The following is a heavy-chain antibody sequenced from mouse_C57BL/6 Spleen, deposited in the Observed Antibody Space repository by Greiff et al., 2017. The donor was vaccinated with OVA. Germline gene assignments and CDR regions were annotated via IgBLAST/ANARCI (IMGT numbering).Heavy chain of an antibody. J-gene: IGHJ1*03. D-gene: IGHD1-1*01. CDR2: INPNNGGT. CDR1: GYTFTDYY. CDR3: ARRDYGSSIWYFDV. V-gene: IGHV1-26*01. Sequence: EVQLQQSGPELVKPGASVKISCKAFGYTFTDYYMNWVKQSHGKSLEWIGDINPNNGGTSYNQKFKGKATLTVDKSSSTAYMELRSLTSEDSAVYYCARRDYGSSIWYFDVWGTGTTVTVSS.